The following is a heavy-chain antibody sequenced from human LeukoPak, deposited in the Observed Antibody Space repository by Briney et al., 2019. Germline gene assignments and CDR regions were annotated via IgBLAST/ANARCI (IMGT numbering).Heavy chain of an antibody. V-gene: IGHV1-46*01. CDR1: GYSFTNYY. CDR2: INPSGGST. D-gene: IGHD5-18*01. CDR3: ARMGGYSYGDDAFDV. Sequence: ASVKVPCKASGYSFTNYYMHWVRQAPGQGLEWMGIINPSGGSTSYAQKFQGRVTMTRDTSTSTVYMELSSLRSEHTAVYYCARMGGYSYGDDAFDVWGQGTMVTVSS. J-gene: IGHJ3*01.